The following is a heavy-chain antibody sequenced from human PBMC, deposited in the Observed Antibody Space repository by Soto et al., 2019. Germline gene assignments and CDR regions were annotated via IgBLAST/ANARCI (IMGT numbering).Heavy chain of an antibody. Sequence: EVQLLESGGGLVQPGGSLRLSCAASGFTFNNYAMSWVRQAPGKGLEWVSGISGGGSNTYYADSVKGRFTISRDNSKNTLYLEMNSLRAEDTAVYYCAKSPKYSANLIDYWGQGSLVTVSS. CDR1: GFTFNNYA. V-gene: IGHV3-23*01. D-gene: IGHD1-26*01. J-gene: IGHJ4*02. CDR3: AKSPKYSANLIDY. CDR2: ISGGGSNT.